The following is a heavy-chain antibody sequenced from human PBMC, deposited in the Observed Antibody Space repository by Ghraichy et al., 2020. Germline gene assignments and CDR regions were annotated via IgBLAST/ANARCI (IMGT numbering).Heavy chain of an antibody. Sequence: SETLSLTCAVYGGSFSGYYWSWIRQPPGKGLEWIGEINHSGSTNYNPSLKSRVTISVDTSKNQFSLKLSSVTAADTAVYYCARGRPRHLIVVVPAARFDYWGQGTLVTVSS. CDR2: INHSGST. V-gene: IGHV4-34*01. J-gene: IGHJ4*02. CDR3: ARGRPRHLIVVVPAARFDY. CDR1: GGSFSGYY. D-gene: IGHD2-2*01.